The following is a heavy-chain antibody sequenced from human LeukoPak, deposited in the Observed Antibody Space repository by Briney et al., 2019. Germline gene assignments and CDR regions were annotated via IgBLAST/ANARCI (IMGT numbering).Heavy chain of an antibody. CDR3: ARDTRGESDY. CDR1: GGSISSYY. V-gene: IGHV4-59*01. J-gene: IGHJ4*01. CDR2: IYYSGST. D-gene: IGHD2-2*01. Sequence: SETLSLTCTLSGGSISSYYWSWIRQPPGKGLEWIGYIYYSGSTNYNPSLKSRVTISVDTSKNQFSLKLSSVTAADTAVYYCARDTRGESDYWGHGTLVTVSS.